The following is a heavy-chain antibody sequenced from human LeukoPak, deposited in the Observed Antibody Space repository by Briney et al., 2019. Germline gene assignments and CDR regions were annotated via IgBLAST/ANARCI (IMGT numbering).Heavy chain of an antibody. CDR1: GFTFSSYS. D-gene: IGHD4-17*01. CDR3: AKDRTETTVTIDY. Sequence: GGSLRLSCAASGFTFSSYSMTWVRQAPGKGLEWVSVISGSDGTTYYADSVKGRFTISRDNSKNTLYLQLSSLRAEDTAVYYCAKDRTETTVTIDYWGQGTLVTVSS. J-gene: IGHJ4*02. CDR2: ISGSDGTT. V-gene: IGHV3-23*01.